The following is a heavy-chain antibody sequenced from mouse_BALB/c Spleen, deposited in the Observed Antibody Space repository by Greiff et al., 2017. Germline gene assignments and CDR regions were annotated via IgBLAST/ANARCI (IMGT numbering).Heavy chain of an antibody. CDR2: ISSGSSNI. CDR1: GFTFRSFG. V-gene: IGHV5-17*02. CDR3: ARGGYYPMDY. Sequence: EVKVVESGGGLVQPGGSRKLSCAASGFTFRSFGMHWVRHAPGKGLEWVAYISSGSSNIYYADKVKGRFTISRDNPKNTLFLQMTSLRAEDTAMYYCARGGYYPMDYWGQGTSGTVSS. J-gene: IGHJ4*01.